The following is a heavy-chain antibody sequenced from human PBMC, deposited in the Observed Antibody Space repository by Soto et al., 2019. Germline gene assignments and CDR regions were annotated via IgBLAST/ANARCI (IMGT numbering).Heavy chain of an antibody. CDR2: IYYSGST. D-gene: IGHD2-2*01. V-gene: IGHV4-39*01. J-gene: IGHJ6*02. CDR3: ARIPCSSTSCYSWGGSGMDV. CDR1: GGSISSSSYY. Sequence: SETLSLTCTVSGGSISSSSYYWGWIRQPPGKGLEWIGSIYYSGSTYYNPSLKSRVTISVDTSKNQFSLKLSSVTAADTAVYYCARIPCSSTSCYSWGGSGMDVWGQGTTVTVSS.